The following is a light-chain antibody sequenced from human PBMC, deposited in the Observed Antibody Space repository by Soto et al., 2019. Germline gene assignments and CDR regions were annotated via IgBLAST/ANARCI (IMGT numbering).Light chain of an antibody. CDR2: EIT. CDR3: SSYTTSSPRV. Sequence: QSALTQPASVSGSPGQSIAISCTGSSSDFGIYNYVSWYQQHPGKVPKLIIYEITNRPSGVSNRFSGSKSGNTASLTISGHQAEDEADYSCSSYTTSSPRVFGTGTKLTVL. V-gene: IGLV2-14*01. J-gene: IGLJ1*01. CDR1: SSDFGIYNY.